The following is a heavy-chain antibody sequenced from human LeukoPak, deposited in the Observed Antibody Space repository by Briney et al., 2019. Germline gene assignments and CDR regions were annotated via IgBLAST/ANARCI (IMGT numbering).Heavy chain of an antibody. J-gene: IGHJ6*03. Sequence: GASVKVSCKASGYTFTGYYMHWVRQAPGQGLEWMGRINPNSGGTNYAQKFQGRVTMTRDTSISTAYMELSRLRSDDTAVYYCARDLGPGGGSYYYYYYMDVWSKGTTVTVSS. CDR1: GYTFTGYY. CDR3: ARDLGPGGGSYYYYYYMDV. V-gene: IGHV1-2*06. CDR2: INPNSGGT. D-gene: IGHD1-26*01.